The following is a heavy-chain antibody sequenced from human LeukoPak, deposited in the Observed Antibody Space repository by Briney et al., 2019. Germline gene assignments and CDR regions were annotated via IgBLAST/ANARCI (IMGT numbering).Heavy chain of an antibody. CDR2: ISGSGGST. CDR1: GFTFSSYG. D-gene: IGHD3-22*01. CDR3: ANFHYDSSGYLGGRFDY. J-gene: IGHJ4*02. V-gene: IGHV3-23*01. Sequence: GGSLRLSCAASGFTFSSYGMSWVRQAPGKGLEWVSAISGSGGSTYYADSVKGRFTISRDNSKNTLYLQMNSLRAEDTAVYYCANFHYDSSGYLGGRFDYWGQGPRSPSPQ.